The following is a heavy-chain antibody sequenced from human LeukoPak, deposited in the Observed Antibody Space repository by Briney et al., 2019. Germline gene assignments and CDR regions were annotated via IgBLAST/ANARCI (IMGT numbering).Heavy chain of an antibody. CDR1: GFTFSSYA. D-gene: IGHD3-10*01. CDR2: ISGSGGST. V-gene: IGHV3-23*01. J-gene: IGHJ5*02. CDR3: AKDRFTMVRGVIGPNWFDP. Sequence: SGESLRLSCAASGFTFSSYAMSWVRQAPGKGLEWVPAISGSGGSTYYADSVKGRFTISRDNSKNTLYLQVNSLRAEDTAVYYCAKDRFTMVRGVIGPNWFDPWGQGTLVTVSS.